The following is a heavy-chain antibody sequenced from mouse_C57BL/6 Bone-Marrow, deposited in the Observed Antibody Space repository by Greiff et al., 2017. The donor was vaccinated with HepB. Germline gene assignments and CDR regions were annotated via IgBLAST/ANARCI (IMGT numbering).Heavy chain of an antibody. CDR2: ISNLAYSI. D-gene: IGHD1-1*01. V-gene: IGHV5-15*01. CDR1: GFTFSDYG. Sequence: EVKLMESGGGLVQPGGSLKLSCAASGFTFSDYGMAWVRQAPRKGPEWVAFISNLAYSIYYADTVTGRFTITRENAKNTLYLEMSSLMSEDTAMYYCARRDYGSSYWYVDVWGTGTTVTVSS. J-gene: IGHJ1*03. CDR3: ARRDYGSSYWYVDV.